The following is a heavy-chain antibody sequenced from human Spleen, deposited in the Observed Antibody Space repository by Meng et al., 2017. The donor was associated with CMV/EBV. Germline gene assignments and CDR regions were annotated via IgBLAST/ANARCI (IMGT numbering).Heavy chain of an antibody. D-gene: IGHD1-7*01. CDR3: ARSPSAITGTTSRWFDP. Sequence: SISSGDYCWRWIRQPPGKGLEWIGYIYYSGSTYYNPSLKSRVTISVDTSKNQFSLKLGSVTAADTAVYYCARSPSAITGTTSRWFDPWGQGTLVTVSS. CDR1: SISSGDYC. CDR2: IYYSGST. J-gene: IGHJ5*02. V-gene: IGHV4-30-4*08.